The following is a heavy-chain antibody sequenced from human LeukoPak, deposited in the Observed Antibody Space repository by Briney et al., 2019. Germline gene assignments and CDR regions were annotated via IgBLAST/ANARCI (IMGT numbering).Heavy chain of an antibody. D-gene: IGHD5-12*01. Sequence: TGGSLRLSCAASGFTFSNAWMSWVRQAPGKGLEWVGRIKSKTDGGTTDYAAPVKGRFTISRDDSKNTLYLQMNSLKTEDTAVYYCTTDPPHSGYERYYYGMDVWGQGTTVTVSS. CDR3: TTDPPHSGYERYYYGMDV. V-gene: IGHV3-15*01. CDR2: IKSKTDGGTT. J-gene: IGHJ6*02. CDR1: GFTFSNAW.